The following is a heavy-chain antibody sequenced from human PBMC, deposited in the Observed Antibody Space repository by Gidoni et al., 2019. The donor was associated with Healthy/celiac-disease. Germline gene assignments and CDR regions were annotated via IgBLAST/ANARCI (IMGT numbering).Heavy chain of an antibody. CDR2: SFSNDEK. D-gene: IGHD2-21*02. J-gene: IGHJ5*02. V-gene: IGHV2-26*01. Sequence: QVTLKESGPVLVTPTETLTLTCTVSGFSLSNASMGVSWIRQPQGKALEWLAHSFSNDEKSYSTSLKSRRTISKDTSKSQVVLTMTNMDPVDTATYYCARILGYCGGDCYSGWFDPWGQGTLVTVSS. CDR3: ARILGYCGGDCYSGWFDP. CDR1: GFSLSNASMG.